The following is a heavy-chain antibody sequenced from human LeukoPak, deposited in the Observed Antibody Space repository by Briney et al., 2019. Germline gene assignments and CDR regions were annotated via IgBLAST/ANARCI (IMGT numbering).Heavy chain of an antibody. J-gene: IGHJ5*02. CDR3: IGGYSSAWYNWFDH. Sequence: GGSLRLSCATSGFTFNSYAMSRVRQAPGKGLEWVSTISGSGDSTYYADSVKGRFTISRDNSKNTLYLQMNSLRGDDTAVYYCIGGYSSAWYNWFDHWGQGALVTVSS. CDR2: ISGSGDST. CDR1: GFTFNSYA. V-gene: IGHV3-23*01. D-gene: IGHD6-19*01.